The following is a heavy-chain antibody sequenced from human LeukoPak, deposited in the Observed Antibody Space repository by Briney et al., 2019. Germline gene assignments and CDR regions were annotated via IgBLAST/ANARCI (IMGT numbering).Heavy chain of an antibody. CDR2: MNPNSGNT. V-gene: IGHV1-8*01. CDR1: GYTFTSYD. J-gene: IGHJ6*03. CDR3: ARVLYNWNYVGPGYYYYMDV. D-gene: IGHD1-7*01. Sequence: ASVKVSCKAPGYTFTSYDINCVRQATGQGLEWMGWMNPNSGNTGYAQKFQGRVTMTRNTSISTAYMELSSLRSEDTAVYYCARVLYNWNYVGPGYYYYMDVWGKGTTVTVSS.